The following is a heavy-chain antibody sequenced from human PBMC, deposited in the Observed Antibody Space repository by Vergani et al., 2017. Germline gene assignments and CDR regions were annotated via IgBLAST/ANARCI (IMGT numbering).Heavy chain of an antibody. D-gene: IGHD3-3*01. V-gene: IGHV4-39*07. CDR1: GGSISSYY. CDR2: IYYSGST. J-gene: IGHJ5*02. CDR3: ARASPVTIFGVDEHLQWFDP. Sequence: QVQLQESGPGLVKPSETLSLTCTVSGGSISSYYWGWIRQPPGKGLEWIGSIYYSGSTYYNPSLKSRVTISVDTSKNQFSLKLSSVTAADTAVYYCARASPVTIFGVDEHLQWFDPWGQGTLVTVSS.